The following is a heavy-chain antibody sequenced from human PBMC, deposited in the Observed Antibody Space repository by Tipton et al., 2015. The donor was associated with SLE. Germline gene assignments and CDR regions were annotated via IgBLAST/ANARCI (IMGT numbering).Heavy chain of an antibody. CDR3: ARGMLTWRGAIIGVDV. J-gene: IGHJ6*02. V-gene: IGHV4-59*08. Sequence: TLSLTCSVSGGSISTNYWTWIRQHPGKGLEWIGYISDGGGSNHNPSLKSRVTISVDPAKNQFSLKLTSVTAADTAVYYCARGMLTWRGAIIGVDVWGQGTSVNVSS. CDR1: GGSISTNY. D-gene: IGHD2-8*01. CDR2: ISDGGGS.